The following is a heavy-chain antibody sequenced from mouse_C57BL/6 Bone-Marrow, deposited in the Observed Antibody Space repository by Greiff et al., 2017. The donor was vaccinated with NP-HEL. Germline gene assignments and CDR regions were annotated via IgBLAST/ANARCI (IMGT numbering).Heavy chain of an antibody. D-gene: IGHD2-12*01. CDR2: IRLKSDNSAT. CDR1: GFTFSNYW. Sequence: EVQRVESGGGLVQPGGSMKLSCVASGFTFSNYWMNWVRQSPEQGLEWVAQIRLKSDNSATHYAESVKGRFTISRDESKSSGDLQMNNLRAEDTGIYYCTAYYSSVFAYWGQGTLVTVSA. J-gene: IGHJ3*01. V-gene: IGHV6-3*01. CDR3: TAYYSSVFAY.